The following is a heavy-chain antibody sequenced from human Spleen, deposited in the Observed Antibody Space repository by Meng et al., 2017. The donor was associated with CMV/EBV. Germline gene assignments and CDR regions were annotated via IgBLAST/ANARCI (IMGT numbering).Heavy chain of an antibody. CDR1: GGSISSGGFY. J-gene: IGHJ6*02. Sequence: SETLSLTCTVSGGSISSGGFYWSWIRQHPGKGLEWIGYIHDSGKTFYNPSLKSRLTISVDTSKTQFSLKLNSVTAADTAVYYCARALPSTNFYDMDVWGQGTTVTVSS. D-gene: IGHD2/OR15-2a*01. CDR3: ARALPSTNFYDMDV. V-gene: IGHV4-31*02. CDR2: IHDSGKT.